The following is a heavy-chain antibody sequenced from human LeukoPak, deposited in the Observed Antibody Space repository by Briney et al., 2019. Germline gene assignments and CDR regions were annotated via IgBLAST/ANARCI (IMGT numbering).Heavy chain of an antibody. CDR3: TTDSPLYSGNYYEVP. D-gene: IGHD1-26*01. V-gene: IGHV3-30*02. CDR2: IRYDGSNK. Sequence: QSGGSLRLSCASSGFTFSSYGMHWVRQAPGKGLEWVTFIRYDGSNKYYADSVKGRFTISRDNSKNTLYLQMNSLKIEDTAVYYCTTDSPLYSGNYYEVPWGQGTLVTVSS. CDR1: GFTFSSYG. J-gene: IGHJ5*02.